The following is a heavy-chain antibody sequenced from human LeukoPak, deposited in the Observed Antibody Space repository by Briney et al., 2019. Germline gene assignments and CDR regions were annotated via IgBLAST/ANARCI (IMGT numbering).Heavy chain of an antibody. CDR1: GFTFSSHW. Sequence: GGSLRLSCAASGFTFSSHWMSWVRQAPGKGLEWVANIKQDGSEKYYVDSVKGRFTISRDNAKNSLYLQMNSLRAEDTAVYYCARKAMVRGVIIWSLDYWGQGTLVTVSS. CDR3: ARKAMVRGVIIWSLDY. V-gene: IGHV3-7*03. CDR2: IKQDGSEK. J-gene: IGHJ4*02. D-gene: IGHD3-10*01.